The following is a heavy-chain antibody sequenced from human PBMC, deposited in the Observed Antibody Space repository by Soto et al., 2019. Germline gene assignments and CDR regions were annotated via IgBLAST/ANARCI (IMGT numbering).Heavy chain of an antibody. D-gene: IGHD5-18*01. CDR2: IYSGGSA. V-gene: IGHV3-66*04. Sequence: EVQLVESGGGLVQPGGSLRLSCAASGFTVSSNYMSWVRQAPGKGLEWVSVIYSGGSAYYADSVKGRFTISRDNSKNTLYLQMNSLIPEDTAVYYCARHGYSYGGGYFDYWGQGTLVTVSS. J-gene: IGHJ4*02. CDR1: GFTVSSNY. CDR3: ARHGYSYGGGYFDY.